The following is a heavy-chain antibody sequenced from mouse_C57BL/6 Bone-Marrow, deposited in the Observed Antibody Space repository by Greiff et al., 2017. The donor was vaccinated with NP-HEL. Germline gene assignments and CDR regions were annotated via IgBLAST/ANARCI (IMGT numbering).Heavy chain of an antibody. D-gene: IGHD1-3*01. CDR1: GYTFTSYW. V-gene: IGHV1-53*01. CDR2: INPSNGGT. J-gene: IGHJ2*01. CDR3: ARSRTNLYFDY. Sequence: QVQLKQPGTELVKPGASVKLSCKASGYTFTSYWMHWVKQRPGQGLEWIGNINPSNGGTNYNEKLKSKATLTVDKSSSTAYMQLSSLTSESSAVYYCARSRTNLYFDYWGQGTTLTVSS.